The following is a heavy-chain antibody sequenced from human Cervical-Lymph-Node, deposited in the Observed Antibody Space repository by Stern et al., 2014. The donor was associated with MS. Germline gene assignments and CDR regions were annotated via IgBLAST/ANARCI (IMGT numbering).Heavy chain of an antibody. CDR2: INPSGGST. D-gene: IGHD2-2*01. CDR1: GYTFTSYY. J-gene: IGHJ5*02. V-gene: IGHV1-46*01. Sequence: QVQLVQSGAEVKKPGASVKVSCKASGYTFTSYYMHWVRQAPGQGLEWMGIINPSGGSTSYAQKFQGRVTMTRDTSTSTVYMELSSLRSEDTAVYYCARADGMQLLDVGFDPWGQGTLVTVSS. CDR3: ARADGMQLLDVGFDP.